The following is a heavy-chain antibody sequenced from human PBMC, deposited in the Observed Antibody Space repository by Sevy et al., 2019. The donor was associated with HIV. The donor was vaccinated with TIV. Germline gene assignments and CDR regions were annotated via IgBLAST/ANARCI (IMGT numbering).Heavy chain of an antibody. CDR3: ARGSSMVRGVHY. D-gene: IGHD3-10*01. J-gene: IGHJ4*02. CDR2: ISSSSSYT. V-gene: IGHV3-11*06. Sequence: GGSLRLSCAASGFTFSDYYMSWIRQAPGKGLEWVSYISSSSSYTNYADSVKGRFTISRDNAKNSLYLQMNSLRAEDTAVYYCARGSSMVRGVHYWGQGTLVTVSS. CDR1: GFTFSDYY.